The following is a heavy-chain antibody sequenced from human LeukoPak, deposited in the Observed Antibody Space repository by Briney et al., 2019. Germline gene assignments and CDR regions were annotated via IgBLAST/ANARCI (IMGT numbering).Heavy chain of an antibody. CDR3: ARVRAGYSSSWYPIT. Sequence: SETLSLTCAVYGGSFSGYYWSWIRQPPGKGLEWIGEINHSGSTNYNPSLKSRVTISVDTSKNQFSLKLSSVTAADTAVYYCARVRAGYSSSWYPITWGQGTLVTVSS. J-gene: IGHJ5*02. D-gene: IGHD6-13*01. CDR2: INHSGST. V-gene: IGHV4-34*01. CDR1: GGSFSGYY.